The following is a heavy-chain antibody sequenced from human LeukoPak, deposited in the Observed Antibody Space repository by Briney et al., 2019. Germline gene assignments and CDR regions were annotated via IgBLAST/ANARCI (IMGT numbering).Heavy chain of an antibody. Sequence: TGGSLRLPCAASGLNFSSYTMSWVRQAPGKGLEWVSAISGSGGRTYYADSVKGRFTISRDNSENTLYLQMNSLRVEDTAVYYCAKVDGDYDTTGYYLIFDYWGQGTLVTVSS. D-gene: IGHD3-22*01. CDR2: ISGSGGRT. CDR1: GLNFSSYT. CDR3: AKVDGDYDTTGYYLIFDY. J-gene: IGHJ4*02. V-gene: IGHV3-23*01.